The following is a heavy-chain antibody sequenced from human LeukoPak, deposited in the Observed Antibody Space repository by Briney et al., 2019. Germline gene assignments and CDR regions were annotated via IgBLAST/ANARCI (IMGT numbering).Heavy chain of an antibody. J-gene: IGHJ4*02. CDR1: GGSISSYY. Sequence: ETLSPTCTVPGGSISSYYWSWIRQPPGKGLGWIGYIYYSGSTNYNPSLKSRVTISVDTSKNQFSLKLSSVTAADTAVYYCARLGPDRFEGYFDYWGQGTLVTVSS. CDR3: ARLGPDRFEGYFDY. CDR2: IYYSGST. D-gene: IGHD1-14*01. V-gene: IGHV4-59*01.